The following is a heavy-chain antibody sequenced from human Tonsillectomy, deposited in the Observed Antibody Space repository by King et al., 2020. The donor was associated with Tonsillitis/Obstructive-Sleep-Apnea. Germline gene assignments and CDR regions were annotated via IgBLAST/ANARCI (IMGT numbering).Heavy chain of an antibody. Sequence: QLQESGPGLVKPSETLSLTCTVSGGSSSSSNYYWGWIRQPPGKGLEWIGSAYYSGSTSYNPSLKSRVTILVDTSKNQFSLKLSSVTAADTAVYYCATNTGYSYGNFDYWGQGTLVTVSS. V-gene: IGHV4-39*01. CDR1: GGSSSSSNYY. J-gene: IGHJ4*02. CDR2: AYYSGST. CDR3: ATNTGYSYGNFDY. D-gene: IGHD5-18*01.